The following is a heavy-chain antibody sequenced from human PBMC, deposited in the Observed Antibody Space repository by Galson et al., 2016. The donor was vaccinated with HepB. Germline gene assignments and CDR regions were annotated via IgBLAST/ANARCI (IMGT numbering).Heavy chain of an antibody. V-gene: IGHV3-21*01. Sequence: SLRLSCAASGFTFSSYSMNWVRQAPGKGLEWVSSISSSSSYIYYADSVKGRFTISRDNAKNSMYLQMNSLRAEDTAVYYCARESTAMVYGIDVWGKGTTVTVSS. D-gene: IGHD5-18*01. CDR1: GFTFSSYS. J-gene: IGHJ6*04. CDR3: ARESTAMVYGIDV. CDR2: ISSSSSYI.